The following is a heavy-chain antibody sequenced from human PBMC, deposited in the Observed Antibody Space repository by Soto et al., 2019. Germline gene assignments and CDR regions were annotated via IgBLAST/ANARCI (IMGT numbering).Heavy chain of an antibody. CDR3: ARVGDLTYYYESSGYPYFDY. D-gene: IGHD3-22*01. CDR1: GGTFSSYA. J-gene: IGHJ4*02. CDR2: IIPIFGTA. Sequence: QVQLVQSGAEVKKPGSSVKVSCKASGGTFSSYAISWVRQAPGQGLEWMGGIIPIFGTANYAQKFQGRVTITADESTSTAYMELSSLRAEDTAVYYCARVGDLTYYYESSGYPYFDYWGQGTLVTVSS. V-gene: IGHV1-69*01.